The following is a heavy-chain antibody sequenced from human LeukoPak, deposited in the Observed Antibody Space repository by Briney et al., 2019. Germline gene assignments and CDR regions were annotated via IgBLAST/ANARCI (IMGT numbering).Heavy chain of an antibody. Sequence: GASVKVSCKASGYTFTSYDINWVRQAPGQGLEWMGWINPNSGGTNYAQKFQGRVTMTRDTSISTAYMELSRLRSDDTAVYYRARGESWYDILTGKLDYWGQGTLVTVSS. CDR2: INPNSGGT. D-gene: IGHD3-9*01. V-gene: IGHV1-2*02. CDR1: GYTFTSYD. J-gene: IGHJ4*02. CDR3: ARGESWYDILTGKLDY.